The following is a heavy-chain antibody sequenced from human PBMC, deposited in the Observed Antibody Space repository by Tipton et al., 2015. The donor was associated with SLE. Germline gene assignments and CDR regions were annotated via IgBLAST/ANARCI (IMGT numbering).Heavy chain of an antibody. CDR2: INWGGDFT. CDR3: ARVSGSRIGAY. D-gene: IGHD5/OR15-5a*01. V-gene: IGHV3-43*01. CDR1: GFTFDDST. Sequence: GSLRLSCAASGFTFDDSTMHWVRQTPGKSLVLVSLINWGGDFTRYADSVKGRFTISRYNAEYSLFLQLNILRPVETVVKYCARVSGSRIGAYWGQGSLVTVSA. J-gene: IGHJ4*02.